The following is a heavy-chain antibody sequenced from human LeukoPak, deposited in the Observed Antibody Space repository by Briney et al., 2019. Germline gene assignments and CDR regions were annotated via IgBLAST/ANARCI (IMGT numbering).Heavy chain of an antibody. Sequence: SVKVSCKASGGTFSSYAISWVRQAPGQGLEWMGGIIPIFGTANYAQKFQGRVTITTDESTSTAYMELSSLRSEDTAVYYCARSVSGVAGAFDYWGQGTLVTVSS. D-gene: IGHD6-19*01. CDR2: IIPIFGTA. CDR3: ARSVSGVAGAFDY. CDR1: GGTFSSYA. V-gene: IGHV1-69*05. J-gene: IGHJ4*02.